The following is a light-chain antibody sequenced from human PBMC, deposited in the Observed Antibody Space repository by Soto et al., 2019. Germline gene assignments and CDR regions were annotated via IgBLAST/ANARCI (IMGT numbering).Light chain of an antibody. Sequence: EIVLTQSPGTLSLSPGERATLSCRASQSVSSSYLAWYQQKPGQAPRLLIYGASSRATGIPDRFSGSGSGTDFTLTISRVEPEYFAVYYCQQDGSSRTFGQGTKVEIK. CDR3: QQDGSSRT. V-gene: IGKV3-20*01. J-gene: IGKJ1*01. CDR2: GAS. CDR1: QSVSSSY.